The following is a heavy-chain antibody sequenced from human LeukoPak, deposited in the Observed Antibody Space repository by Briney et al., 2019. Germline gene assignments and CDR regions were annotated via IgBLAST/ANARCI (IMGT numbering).Heavy chain of an antibody. V-gene: IGHV3-74*01. CDR2: IASDGSST. D-gene: IGHD4-23*01. J-gene: IGHJ4*02. CDR1: GFPFSSYW. CDR3: ARGRPHGNDY. Sequence: GGSLRHSCVASGFPFSSYWRNWVRQAPGKGLVWVSRIASDGSSTTYADSVKGRFSISRDNAKNTLYLQMNSLRVEDTAVYYCARGRPHGNDYWGQGTLVTVSS.